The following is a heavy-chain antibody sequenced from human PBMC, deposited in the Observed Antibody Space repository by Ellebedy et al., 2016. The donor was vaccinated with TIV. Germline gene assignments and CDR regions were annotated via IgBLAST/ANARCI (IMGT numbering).Heavy chain of an antibody. D-gene: IGHD2-2*01. J-gene: IGHJ4*02. CDR2: ISGSGGST. V-gene: IGHV3-23*01. CDR1: DFTVTPND. Sequence: GESLKISXAASDFTVTPNDMIWVRQAPGEGLEWVSAISGSGGSTYYADSVKGRFTISRDNSKNTLYLQMNSLRAEDTAVYYCAKEKRPNQDIVVVPAAIVPPWWGNDYWGQGTLVTVSS. CDR3: AKEKRPNQDIVVVPAAIVPPWWGNDY.